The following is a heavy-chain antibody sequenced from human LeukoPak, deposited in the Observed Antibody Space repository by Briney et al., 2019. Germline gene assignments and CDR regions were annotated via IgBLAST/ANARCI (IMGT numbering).Heavy chain of an antibody. J-gene: IGHJ4*02. V-gene: IGHV4-59*08. CDR2: VSYSGIT. CDR1: GDSVNSYF. CDR3: ARHDSNFYYFKY. Sequence: SETLSLTCTVSGDSVNSYFWNWIRQPPGQGLEWIGYVSYSGITNYNPSLKSRVTISVDTFKNQFSLKLSSVTAADTAVYYCARHDSNFYYFKYWGQGTLVTVSS. D-gene: IGHD3-22*01.